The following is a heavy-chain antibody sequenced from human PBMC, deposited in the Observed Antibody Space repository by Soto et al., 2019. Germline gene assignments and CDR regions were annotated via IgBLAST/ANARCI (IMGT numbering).Heavy chain of an antibody. V-gene: IGHV1-46*01. J-gene: IGHJ6*03. CDR2: INPSGGST. CDR1: GYTFTSYY. Sequence: ASVKVSCKASGYTFTSYYMHWVRQAPGQGLEWMGIINPSGGSTNYAQKFQGRVTITADKSTSTAYMELSSLRSEDTAVYYCARGYCSSTSCPPHYYYYMDVWGKGTTVTVSS. CDR3: ARGYCSSTSCPPHYYYYMDV. D-gene: IGHD2-2*01.